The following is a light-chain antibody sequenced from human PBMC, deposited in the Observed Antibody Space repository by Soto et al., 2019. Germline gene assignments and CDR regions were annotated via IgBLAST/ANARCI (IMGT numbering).Light chain of an antibody. CDR1: QSISNY. V-gene: IGKV1-39*01. CDR3: QQSYGTPIT. CDR2: AAS. Sequence: DMEMTQSPSSLSASVGDRVTITCRASQSISNYLNWYQHKPGKVPKLLIYAASSLQSGVPTRFSGSVSGTDFTLTINSLQPEDFATYYCQQSYGTPITFGGGTKIEIK. J-gene: IGKJ4*01.